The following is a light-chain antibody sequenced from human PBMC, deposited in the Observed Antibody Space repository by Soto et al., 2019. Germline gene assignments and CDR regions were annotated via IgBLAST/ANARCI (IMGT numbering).Light chain of an antibody. CDR3: QQYNVRPLT. CDR1: QSGNSN. J-gene: IGKJ4*01. CDR2: VAF. Sequence: EIGMTQSPVTLYVSPGDRATLSSRASQSGNSNLARYQQKPGKTPKLLSLVAFTRATGIPARFSCRGAGTEFTLSISSLQSEDVADDYCQQYNVRPLTFGGGTKVEFK. V-gene: IGKV3-15*01.